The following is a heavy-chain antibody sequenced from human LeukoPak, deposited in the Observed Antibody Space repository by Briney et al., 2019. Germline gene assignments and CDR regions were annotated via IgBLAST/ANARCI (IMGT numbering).Heavy chain of an antibody. D-gene: IGHD1-7*01. CDR1: GFTFSSYG. V-gene: IGHV3-30*18. Sequence: GGSLRLSCAASGFTFSSYGMHWVRQAPGKGLEWVAVISYDGSNKYYADSVKGRFTISRDSSKNTLYLQMNSLRAEDTAVYYCAKGPVTGITEYWGQGALVTVSS. CDR3: AKGPVTGITEY. CDR2: ISYDGSNK. J-gene: IGHJ4*02.